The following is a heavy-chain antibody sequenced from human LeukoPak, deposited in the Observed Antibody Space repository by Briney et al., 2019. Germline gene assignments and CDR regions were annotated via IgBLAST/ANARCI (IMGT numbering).Heavy chain of an antibody. J-gene: IGHJ3*02. D-gene: IGHD3-16*01. Sequence: PGGSLRLSCAASGFTFSSYGMHWVRQAPGKGLEWVAVIWYDGSNKYYADSVKGRFTISRDNSKNPLYLQMNSLRAEDTAVYYCAREGVGDGAFDIWGQGTMVTVSS. V-gene: IGHV3-33*01. CDR3: AREGVGDGAFDI. CDR2: IWYDGSNK. CDR1: GFTFSSYG.